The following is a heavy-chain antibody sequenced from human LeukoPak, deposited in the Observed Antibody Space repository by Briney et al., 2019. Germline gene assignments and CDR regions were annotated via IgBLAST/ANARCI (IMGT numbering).Heavy chain of an antibody. CDR1: GYTFTSYG. CDR2: ISAYNGNT. V-gene: IGHV1-18*01. J-gene: IGHJ5*02. D-gene: IGHD6-13*01. CDR3: ARDRVVAAAALGWFDP. Sequence: ASVKVSCKASGYTFTSYGISWVRQAPGQGLEWMGWISAYNGNTNYAQKLQGRVTMTTDTSTSTAYMELRSLRSDDTAVYYCARDRVVAAAALGWFDPWGQGTLVTVSS.